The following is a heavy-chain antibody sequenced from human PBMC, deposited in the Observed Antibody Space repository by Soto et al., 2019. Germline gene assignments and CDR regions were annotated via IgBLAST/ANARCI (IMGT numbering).Heavy chain of an antibody. Sequence: GGSGKGSCKGSGYTLSSYGIRWGGQGPGQGLEWMGWISAYNGNTNYAQKLQGRVTMTTDTSTSTAYMELRSLRSDDTAVYYCARDSVFEKYYFDYWGQGTLVTVSS. V-gene: IGHV1-18*04. CDR1: GYTLSSYG. J-gene: IGHJ4*02. D-gene: IGHD3-3*01. CDR2: ISAYNGNT. CDR3: ARDSVFEKYYFDY.